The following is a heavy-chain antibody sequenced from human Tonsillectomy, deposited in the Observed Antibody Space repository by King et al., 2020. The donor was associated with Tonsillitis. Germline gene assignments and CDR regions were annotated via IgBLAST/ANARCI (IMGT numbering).Heavy chain of an antibody. D-gene: IGHD6-13*01. Sequence: VQLQESGPGLVKPSETLSLTCTVSGGSISSYYWSWILQPPGKGLEWIGYIYYSGSTNYNPSLKSRVTISVDTSKNQFSLKLSSVTAADTAVYYCARDSSSWFHFDYWGQGTLVTVSS. CDR1: GGSISSYY. CDR3: ARDSSSWFHFDY. J-gene: IGHJ4*02. V-gene: IGHV4-59*01. CDR2: IYYSGST.